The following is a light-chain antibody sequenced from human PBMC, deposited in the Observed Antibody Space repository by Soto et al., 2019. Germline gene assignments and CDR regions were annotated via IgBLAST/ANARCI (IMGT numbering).Light chain of an antibody. CDR3: QQYDSYSLT. CDR1: QTISSW. CDR2: KAS. V-gene: IGKV1-5*03. Sequence: DVQMTQSPSSLSATVGDRVTITCRASQTISSWLAWYQQKPGKAPKLLIYKASTLKSGVPSRFSGSGSGTEFTLTISSLQPEDFATYYCQQYDSYSLTFGGGTKVDNK. J-gene: IGKJ4*01.